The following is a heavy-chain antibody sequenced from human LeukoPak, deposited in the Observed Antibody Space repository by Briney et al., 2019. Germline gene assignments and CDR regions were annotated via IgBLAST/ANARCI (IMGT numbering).Heavy chain of an antibody. Sequence: GGSLRLSCAASGFTFSSYEMNWVRQAPGKGLEWVSYISSSGSTTYYADSVKGRFTISRDNAKNSLYLQMNSLRAEDTAVCYCARDEGSSWKNWFDPWGQGTLVAVSS. D-gene: IGHD6-13*01. V-gene: IGHV3-48*03. CDR3: ARDEGSSWKNWFDP. J-gene: IGHJ5*02. CDR2: ISSSGSTT. CDR1: GFTFSSYE.